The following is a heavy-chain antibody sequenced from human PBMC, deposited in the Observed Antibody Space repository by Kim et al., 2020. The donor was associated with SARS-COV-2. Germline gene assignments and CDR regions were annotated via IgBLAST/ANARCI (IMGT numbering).Heavy chain of an antibody. J-gene: IGHJ4*02. CDR3: ARDMAMGEEYDY. CDR1: GFTFSSYG. CDR2: IWYDGSNK. D-gene: IGHD2-2*01. Sequence: GGSLRLSCAASGFTFSSYGMHWVRQAPGKGLEWVAVIWYDGSNKYYADSVKGRFTISRDNSKNTLYLQMNSLRAEDTAVYYCARDMAMGEEYDYWGQGTLVTVSS. V-gene: IGHV3-33*01.